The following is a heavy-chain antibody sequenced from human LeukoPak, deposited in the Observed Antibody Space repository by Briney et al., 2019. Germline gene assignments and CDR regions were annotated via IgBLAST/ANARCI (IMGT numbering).Heavy chain of an antibody. J-gene: IGHJ6*02. V-gene: IGHV3-48*03. CDR3: ARVVYSSLMDV. D-gene: IGHD6-13*01. CDR1: GFIFKTYE. Sequence: GGSLRLSCAASGFIFKTYEMNWVGQAPGNGLEWVAYTTSSDSRIHYADSVRGRFTISRDNAKNSLYLQMNNLRAGDTAVYYCARVVYSSLMDVWGQGTTVTVSS. CDR2: TTSSDSRI.